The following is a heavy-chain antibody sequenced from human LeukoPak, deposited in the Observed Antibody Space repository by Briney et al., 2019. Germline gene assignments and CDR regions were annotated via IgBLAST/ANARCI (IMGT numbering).Heavy chain of an antibody. J-gene: IGHJ4*02. CDR3: AKDHREGYYYDSSGCDY. CDR2: ISSSSTAI. Sequence: GGSLRLSCAASGFTFRSYSMNWVRQAPGKGLEWISYISSSSTAIYHADSLKGRFTISRDNAKNSLYLQMNSLRDEDTAVYYCAKDHREGYYYDSSGCDYWGQGTLVTVSS. D-gene: IGHD3-22*01. CDR1: GFTFRSYS. V-gene: IGHV3-48*02.